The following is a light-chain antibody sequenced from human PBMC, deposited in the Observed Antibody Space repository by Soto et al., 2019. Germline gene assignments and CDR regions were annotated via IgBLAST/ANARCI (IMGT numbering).Light chain of an antibody. CDR1: QSVSSD. J-gene: IGKJ4*01. CDR2: GAS. V-gene: IGKV3-15*01. CDR3: QQYIRWPLT. Sequence: EIVMTQSPASLSVSPGGRATVACRASQSVSSDLAWYHQKPGQAPRLLIYGASTRATGIPARFSGSGSGTEFTLTISSLQSEDYAVYFCQQYIRWPLTFGGGTKVDIK.